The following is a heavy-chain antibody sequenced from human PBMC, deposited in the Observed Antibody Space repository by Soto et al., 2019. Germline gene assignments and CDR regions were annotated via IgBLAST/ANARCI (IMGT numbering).Heavy chain of an antibody. V-gene: IGHV1-69*06. Sequence: QVQLVQSGAEVKKPGSSVKVSCKASGDTFTTNSLNWVRQAPGQGLEWMGGIIPVVGTTKYAQKYQDRVTITGDKSTNTAYMELSSLRSDDTAVYYCARGLLYATTDFDYWCQGTPVTVSS. CDR1: GDTFTTNS. D-gene: IGHD2-8*01. CDR2: IIPVVGTT. CDR3: ARGLLYATTDFDY. J-gene: IGHJ4*02.